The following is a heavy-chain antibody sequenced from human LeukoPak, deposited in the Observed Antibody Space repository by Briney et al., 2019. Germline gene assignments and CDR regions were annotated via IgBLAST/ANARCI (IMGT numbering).Heavy chain of an antibody. CDR2: IYYSGST. CDR1: GGSISSSSYY. Sequence: PSETLSLTCTVSGGSISSSSYYWGWIRQPPGKGLEWIGSIYYSGSTYYNPSLKSRVTISVDTSKNQFSLKLSSVTAADTAVYYCARVRTAHHCSSTSCFASPGAASFDYWGQGTLVTVSS. V-gene: IGHV4-39*07. CDR3: ARVRTAHHCSSTSCFASPGAASFDY. D-gene: IGHD2-2*01. J-gene: IGHJ4*02.